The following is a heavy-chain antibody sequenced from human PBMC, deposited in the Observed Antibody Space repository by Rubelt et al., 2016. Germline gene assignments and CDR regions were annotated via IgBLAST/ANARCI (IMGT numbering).Heavy chain of an antibody. Sequence: EVQLVESGGGLVQPGGSLRLSCAASGFTVSSNYMSWVRQAPGTGLEWVSVIYSGGSTYYADSVKGRFASSRDKSNNTLYLQMSSLRAEDTAVYDCGRVRELQEYYYGMGVWGQGTTVTVSS. D-gene: IGHD1-7*01. CDR2: IYSGGST. V-gene: IGHV3-66*01. CDR3: GRVRELQEYYYGMGV. CDR1: GFTVSSNY. J-gene: IGHJ6*02.